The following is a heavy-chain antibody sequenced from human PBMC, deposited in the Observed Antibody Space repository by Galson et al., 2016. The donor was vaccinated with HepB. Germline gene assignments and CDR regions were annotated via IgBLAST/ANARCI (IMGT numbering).Heavy chain of an antibody. V-gene: IGHV4-39*01. CDR1: GGSFSNSSFS. CDR2: VDYSGSA. CDR3: ARQYYYGSSGYYHSYFDL. D-gene: IGHD3-22*01. Sequence: SETLSLTCTVSGGSFSNSSFSWGWIRQPPGKGLEWIGSVDYSGSAYYNPSRKSRVTISVDTSKKPFYLKLTSVTAADTAVYYCARQYYYGSSGYYHSYFDLWGRGTLVTVSS. J-gene: IGHJ2*01.